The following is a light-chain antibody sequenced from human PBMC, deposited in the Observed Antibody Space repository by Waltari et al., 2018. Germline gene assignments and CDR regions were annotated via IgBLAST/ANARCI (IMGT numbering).Light chain of an antibody. V-gene: IGLV3-21*02. Sequence: SYVLTQPPSVSVAPGQTATIACGENNIGSKRVHWYQQKPGQAPVLVVYDDSTRPSGIPERFSGSNSGTATLTISGVEGGDEADYYCQVWDSSDDHVVFGGGTKLTVL. CDR1: NIGSKR. CDR2: DDS. J-gene: IGLJ2*01. CDR3: QVWDSSDDHVV.